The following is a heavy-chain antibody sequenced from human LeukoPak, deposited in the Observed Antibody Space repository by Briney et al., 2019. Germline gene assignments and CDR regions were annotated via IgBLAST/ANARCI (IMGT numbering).Heavy chain of an antibody. V-gene: IGHV4-34*01. J-gene: IGHJ5*02. CDR3: ARVEGIAAAGNYWFDP. Sequence: RPSETLSLTCAVYGGSFSGYYWSWIRQPPGKGLEWIGEINHSGSTNYNPSLKSRVTISVDTSKNQFSLKLSSVTAADTAVYYCARVEGIAAAGNYWFDPWGQGTLVTVSS. CDR2: INHSGST. D-gene: IGHD6-13*01. CDR1: GGSFSGYY.